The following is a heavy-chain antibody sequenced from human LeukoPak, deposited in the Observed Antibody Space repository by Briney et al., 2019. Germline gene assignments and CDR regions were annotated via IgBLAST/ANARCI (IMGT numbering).Heavy chain of an antibody. D-gene: IGHD4/OR15-4a*01. J-gene: IGHJ4*02. CDR3: ARDHDYGPDY. Sequence: ASVKVSCKASGYTFTVHYLHWLRQAPGQGLGWMGWIKPDSGATNFAQNFQGRVTITSDTSINTAYLELSSLTSDDTAMYYCARDHDYGPDYWGQGTLVTVSA. CDR1: GYTFTVHY. CDR2: IKPDSGAT. V-gene: IGHV1-2*02.